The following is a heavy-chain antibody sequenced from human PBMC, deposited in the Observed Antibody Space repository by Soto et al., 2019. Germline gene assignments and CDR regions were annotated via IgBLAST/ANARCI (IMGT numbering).Heavy chain of an antibody. D-gene: IGHD3-9*01. V-gene: IGHV1-18*01. CDR2: INAYNGDT. CDR3: ATDYDINSQPDH. J-gene: IGHJ4*02. CDR1: GYTFANYG. Sequence: QVHLVQSGAEVKKPGASVKVSCKTSGYTFANYGISWVRQAPGQGLEWMGWINAYNGDTEFTQKFQGKATMTTDTSTSTAYMELRNLRSDDTAVYFCATDYDINSQPDHWGQGTLVAVSS.